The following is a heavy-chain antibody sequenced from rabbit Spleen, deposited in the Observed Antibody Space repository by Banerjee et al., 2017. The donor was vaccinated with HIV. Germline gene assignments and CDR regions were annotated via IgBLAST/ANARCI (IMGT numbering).Heavy chain of an antibody. Sequence: QEQLEESGGGLVKPEGSLTLSCKAFGFTISGYWMNWVRQAPGKGLEWIGIIYPITETTYYASWAKGRFIMSRTSPTKVTLQMTSLTAADTATYFCARDLVVVIGWNFSLWGPVTLVTVS. J-gene: IGHJ4*01. CDR1: GFTISGYW. CDR2: IYPITETT. D-gene: IGHD8-1*01. CDR3: ARDLVVVIGWNFSL. V-gene: IGHV1S45*01.